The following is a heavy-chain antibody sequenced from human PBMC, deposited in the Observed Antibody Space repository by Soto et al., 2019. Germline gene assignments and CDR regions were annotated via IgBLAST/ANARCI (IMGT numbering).Heavy chain of an antibody. CDR3: AKDYDLSGSYIVDY. J-gene: IGHJ4*02. CDR1: GFTFSSYG. CDR2: ISYDGSNK. D-gene: IGHD1-26*01. V-gene: IGHV3-30*18. Sequence: QVQLVESGGGVVQPGRSLRLSCAASGFTFSSYGMHWVRQAPAKGLEWVAVISYDGSNKYYADSVKGRFTISRDNSKNTLYLQMNSLRAEDTAVYYCAKDYDLSGSYIVDYWGQGTLVTVSS.